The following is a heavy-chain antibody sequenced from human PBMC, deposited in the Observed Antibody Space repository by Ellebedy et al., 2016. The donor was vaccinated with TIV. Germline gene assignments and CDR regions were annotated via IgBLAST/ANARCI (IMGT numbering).Heavy chain of an antibody. V-gene: IGHV4-59*01. D-gene: IGHD6-19*01. Sequence: SETLSLXCTVSGGSISSYSWSWIRQPPGKGLEWIGYIYYSGSTNYNPSLKSRVTISVDTSKNQFSLKLSSVTAADTAVYYCARGSRGQWLVLGYWGQGTLVTVSS. CDR3: ARGSRGQWLVLGY. J-gene: IGHJ4*02. CDR1: GGSISSYS. CDR2: IYYSGST.